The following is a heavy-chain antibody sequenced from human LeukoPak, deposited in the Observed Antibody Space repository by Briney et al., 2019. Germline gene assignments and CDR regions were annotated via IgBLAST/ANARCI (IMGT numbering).Heavy chain of an antibody. Sequence: SETLSLTCAVYGGSFSGYYWSWIRQPPGKGLEWIGEINHSGSTNYNPSLKSRVTISVDTSKNQFSLKLSSVTAADTAVYFCARGLDANDWSDTFDIWGRGTMVTVSS. D-gene: IGHD3/OR15-3a*01. J-gene: IGHJ3*02. CDR2: INHSGST. CDR1: GGSFSGYY. CDR3: ARGLDANDWSDTFDI. V-gene: IGHV4-34*01.